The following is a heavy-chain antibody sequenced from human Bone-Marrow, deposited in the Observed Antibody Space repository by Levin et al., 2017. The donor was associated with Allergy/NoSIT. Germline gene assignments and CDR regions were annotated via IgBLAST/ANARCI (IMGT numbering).Heavy chain of an antibody. CDR2: INHSGST. CDR1: GGSFSGYY. D-gene: IGHD2-2*01. V-gene: IGHV4-34*01. J-gene: IGHJ4*02. CDR3: ARDGCEGSTRYYFDY. Sequence: SQTLSLTCAVYGGSFSGYYWSWIRQPPGKGLEWIGEINHSGSTNYNPSLKSRVTISVDTSKNQFSLKLSSVTAADTAVYYCARDGCEGSTRYYFDYWGQGTLVTVSS.